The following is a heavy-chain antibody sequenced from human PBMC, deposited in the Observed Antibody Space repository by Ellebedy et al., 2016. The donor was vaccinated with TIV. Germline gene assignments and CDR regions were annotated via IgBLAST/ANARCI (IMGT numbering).Heavy chain of an antibody. V-gene: IGHV3-64*04. J-gene: IGHJ6*02. CDR2: ISSNGGST. D-gene: IGHD3-10*01. CDR3: ARSNRGGHYGSGSYNYYGMDV. CDR1: GFTFSSYA. Sequence: GESLKISXSASGFTFSSYAMHWVRQAPGKGLEYVSAISSNGGSTYYADSVKGRFTISRDNSKNTLYLQMNSLRAEDTAVYYCARSNRGGHYGSGSYNYYGMDVWGQGTTVTVSS.